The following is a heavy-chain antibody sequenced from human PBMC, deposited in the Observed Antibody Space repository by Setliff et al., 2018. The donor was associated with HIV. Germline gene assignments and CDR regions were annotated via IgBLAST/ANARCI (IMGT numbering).Heavy chain of an antibody. J-gene: IGHJ6*04. Sequence: SLRHSCESSGFTFSDWTMHWVRQAPGKGLEWVAVISYDGRSKYYADSVKCRFTISRDNSKNTLYLQMNSLRAEDTAVYYCVGMYIVVVLPPDVWGKGTTVTVSS. CDR1: GFTFSDWT. V-gene: IGHV3-30*04. D-gene: IGHD2-21*01. CDR2: ISYDGRSK. CDR3: VGMYIVVVLPPDV.